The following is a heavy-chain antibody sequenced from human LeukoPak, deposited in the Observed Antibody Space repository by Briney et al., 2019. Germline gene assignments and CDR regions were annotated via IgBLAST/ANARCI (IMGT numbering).Heavy chain of an antibody. CDR2: INHSGGT. V-gene: IGHV4-34*01. D-gene: IGHD1-26*01. Sequence: PSETLSLTCAVYGGSFSGYYWSWIRQPPGKGLEWIGEINHSGGTNYNPSLKSRVTMSVDTSKNQFSLKLSSVTAADTAVYYCARSGIAQNWFDPWGQGTLVTVSS. CDR1: GGSFSGYY. J-gene: IGHJ5*02. CDR3: ARSGIAQNWFDP.